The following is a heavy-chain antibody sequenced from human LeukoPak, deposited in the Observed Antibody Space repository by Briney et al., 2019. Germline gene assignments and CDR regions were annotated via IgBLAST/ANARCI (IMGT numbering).Heavy chain of an antibody. Sequence: PSETLSLTCTVSGGSISSSSYYWGWIRQPPGKGLEWIGSIYYSGSAYYNPSLRGRVTISVDTSKNQSSPKLSSATAADTAVYYCAGGVAAAGPYQFDYWGQGTLVTVSS. D-gene: IGHD6-13*01. J-gene: IGHJ4*02. CDR1: GGSISSSSYY. V-gene: IGHV4-39*01. CDR2: IYYSGSA. CDR3: AGGVAAAGPYQFDY.